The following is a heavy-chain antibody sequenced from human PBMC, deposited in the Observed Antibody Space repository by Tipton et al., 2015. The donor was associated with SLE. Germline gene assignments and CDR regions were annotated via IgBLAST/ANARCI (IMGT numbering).Heavy chain of an antibody. Sequence: TLSLTCTGSGGSISSYYWSWIRQPPGKGLEWIGYIYYSGSTNYNPSLKSRVTISVDTSKNQFSLKLSSVTAADTAVYYCAGRYCSSTSCQRIFDIWGQGTMVTVSS. D-gene: IGHD2-2*01. V-gene: IGHV4-59*01. CDR2: IYYSGST. CDR3: AGRYCSSTSCQRIFDI. J-gene: IGHJ3*02. CDR1: GGSISSYY.